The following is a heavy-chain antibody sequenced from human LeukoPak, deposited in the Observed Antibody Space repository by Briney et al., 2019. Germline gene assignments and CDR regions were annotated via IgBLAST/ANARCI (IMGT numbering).Heavy chain of an antibody. J-gene: IGHJ6*02. Sequence: SETLSLTCTVSGGSISNHYWSWIRQPPGKGLEWIGEINHSGSTNYNPSLKSRVTISVDTSKNQFSLKLSSVTAADTAVYYCARVWGRKTGYYYYYYYGMDVWGQGTTVTVSS. CDR2: INHSGST. CDR3: ARVWGRKTGYYYYYYYGMDV. D-gene: IGHD3-9*01. CDR1: GGSISNHY. V-gene: IGHV4-34*01.